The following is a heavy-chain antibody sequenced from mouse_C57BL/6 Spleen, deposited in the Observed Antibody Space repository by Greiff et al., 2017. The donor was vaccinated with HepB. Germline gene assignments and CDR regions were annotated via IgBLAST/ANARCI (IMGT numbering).Heavy chain of an antibody. CDR3: TTSNYYGSSYWYFDV. D-gene: IGHD1-1*01. Sequence: EVQVVESGAELVRPGASVKLSCTASGFNIKDYYMHWVKQRPEQGLEWIGRIDPEDGDTEYAPKFQGKATMTADTSSNTAYLQLSSLTSEDTAVYYCTTSNYYGSSYWYFDVWGTGTTVTVSS. V-gene: IGHV14-1*01. CDR2: IDPEDGDT. J-gene: IGHJ1*03. CDR1: GFNIKDYY.